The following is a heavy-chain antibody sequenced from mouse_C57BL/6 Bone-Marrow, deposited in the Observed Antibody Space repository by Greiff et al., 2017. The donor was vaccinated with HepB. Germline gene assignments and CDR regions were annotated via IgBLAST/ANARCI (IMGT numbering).Heavy chain of an antibody. CDR3: ARNYGSSSWFAY. J-gene: IGHJ3*01. CDR2: ISNGGGST. Sequence: EVQGVESGGGLVQPGGSLKLSCAASGFTFSDYYMYWVRQTPEKRLEWVAYISNGGGSTYYPDTVKGRFTISRDNAKNTLYLQMSRLKSEDTAMYYCARNYGSSSWFAYWGQGTLVTVSA. V-gene: IGHV5-12*01. CDR1: GFTFSDYY. D-gene: IGHD1-1*01.